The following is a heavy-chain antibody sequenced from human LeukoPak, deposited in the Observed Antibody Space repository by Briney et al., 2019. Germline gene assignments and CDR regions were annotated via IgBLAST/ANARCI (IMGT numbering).Heavy chain of an antibody. CDR2: IYSGGST. CDR3: ARAEVSKATPGAFDI. Sequence: GGSLRLSCAASGFTVSSNYMSWVRQAPGKGLEWVSVIYSGGSTYYADSVKGRFTISRHNSKNTLYLQMNSLRAEDTAVYYCARAEVSKATPGAFDIWGQGQWSPSLQ. CDR1: GFTVSSNY. J-gene: IGHJ3*02. V-gene: IGHV3-53*01. D-gene: IGHD2/OR15-2a*01.